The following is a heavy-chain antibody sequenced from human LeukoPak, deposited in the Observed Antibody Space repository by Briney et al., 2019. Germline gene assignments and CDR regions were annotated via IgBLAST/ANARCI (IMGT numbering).Heavy chain of an antibody. Sequence: SETLSLTCTVSDGSISSYYWSWIRQPAGKGLEWIGRIYTSGSTNYNPSLKSRVTMSVDTSKNQFSLKLSSVTAADTAVYYCARDDPDYDSSGYYFDPWGQGTLVTVSS. CDR1: DGSISSYY. J-gene: IGHJ5*02. V-gene: IGHV4-4*07. CDR3: ARDDPDYDSSGYYFDP. D-gene: IGHD3-22*01. CDR2: IYTSGST.